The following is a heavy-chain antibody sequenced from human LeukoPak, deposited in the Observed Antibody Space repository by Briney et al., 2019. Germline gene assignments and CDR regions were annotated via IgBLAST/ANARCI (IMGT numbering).Heavy chain of an antibody. D-gene: IGHD6-13*01. J-gene: IGHJ4*02. Sequence: GGSLRLSCAASGFTFSSYGMHWVRQAPGKGLEWVAFIRYDGSNKYYADSVKGRFTISRDNSKNTLYLQMNSLRAEDTAVYYCAKVRNVLTLAAAGLDYWGQGTLVTVSS. V-gene: IGHV3-30*02. CDR3: AKVRNVLTLAAAGLDY. CDR1: GFTFSSYG. CDR2: IRYDGSNK.